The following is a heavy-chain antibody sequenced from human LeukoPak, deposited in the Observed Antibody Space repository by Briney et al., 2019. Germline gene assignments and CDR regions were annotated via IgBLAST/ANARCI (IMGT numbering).Heavy chain of an antibody. CDR1: GFTFSDHY. V-gene: IGHV3-11*01. Sequence: GGSLRLSCAASGFTFSDHYMSWIRQAPGKGLEWVSYISSSGSTIYYADSVKGRFTISRDNAKNSLYLQMNSLRAEDTAVYFCIKVIMFAFDIWGQGTMVTVSS. D-gene: IGHD3-10*01. J-gene: IGHJ3*02. CDR2: ISSSGSTI. CDR3: IKVIMFAFDI.